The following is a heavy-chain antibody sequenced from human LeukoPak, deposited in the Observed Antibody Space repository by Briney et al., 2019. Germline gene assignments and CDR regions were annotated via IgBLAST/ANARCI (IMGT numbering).Heavy chain of an antibody. V-gene: IGHV1-69*05. J-gene: IGHJ2*01. D-gene: IGHD6-13*01. CDR1: GGTFSSYA. CDR3: ARDRRENSSPPTPYGYFDL. Sequence: SVKVSCKAPGGTFSSYAISWVRQAPGQGLEWMGGIIPIFGTANYAQKFQGRVTITTDESTSTAYMELSSLRSEDTAVYYCARDRRENSSPPTPYGYFDLWGRGTLVTVSS. CDR2: IIPIFGTA.